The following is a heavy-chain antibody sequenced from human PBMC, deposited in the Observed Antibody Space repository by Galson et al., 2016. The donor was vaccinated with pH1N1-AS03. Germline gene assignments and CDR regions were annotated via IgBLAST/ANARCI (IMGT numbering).Heavy chain of an antibody. Sequence: QSGAEVKKPGESLKISCKGSGYSFTNYWIGWVRQMPGKGLEWMGIIYPGDSYTRYSPSFQGQVTISSDKSITTAYLQWSSLKASDTAMYYCARHRLSVTHSFSTRGIDVWGKGTTVTVSS. CDR2: IYPGDSYT. CDR1: GYSFTNYW. CDR3: ARHRLSVTHSFSTRGIDV. V-gene: IGHV5-51*01. D-gene: IGHD5/OR15-5a*01. J-gene: IGHJ6*04.